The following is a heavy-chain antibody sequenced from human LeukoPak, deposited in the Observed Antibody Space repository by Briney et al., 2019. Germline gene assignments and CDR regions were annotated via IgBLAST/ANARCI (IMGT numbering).Heavy chain of an antibody. J-gene: IGHJ4*02. CDR1: GFIFSNYW. CDR2: IRQDGSER. Sequence: GGSLRLSCAASGFIFSNYWMTWVRQAPGKGLEWVAHIRQDGSERHYVDPVKDRFTISRDNAKNSLDLQMDSLRAEDTAVYYCARDWGSTGYDLYDSWGQGTLV. CDR3: ARDWGSTGYDLYDS. D-gene: IGHD5-12*01. V-gene: IGHV3-7*01.